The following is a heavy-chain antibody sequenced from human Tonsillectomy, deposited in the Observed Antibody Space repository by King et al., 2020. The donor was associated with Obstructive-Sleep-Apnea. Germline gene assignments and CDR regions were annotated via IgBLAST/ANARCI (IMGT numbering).Heavy chain of an antibody. CDR1: GGSISSSNW. CDR2: IYHSGST. V-gene: IGHV4-4*02. D-gene: IGHD2-15*01. CDR3: ARDCSGGSCYQYYYYGMDV. J-gene: IGHJ6*02. Sequence: VQLQESGPGLVKPSGTLSLTCAVSGGSISSSNWWSWVRQPPGKGLEWIGEIYHSGSTNYNPSLKSRVTISVDKSKNQFSLKLGSVTAADTAVYYCARDCSGGSCYQYYYYGMDVWGQGTTVTVSS.